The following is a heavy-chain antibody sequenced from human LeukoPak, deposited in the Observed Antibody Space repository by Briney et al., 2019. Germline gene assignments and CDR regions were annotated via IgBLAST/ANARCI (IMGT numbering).Heavy chain of an antibody. V-gene: IGHV3-23*01. CDR2: ISGSGGST. Sequence: GGSLRLSCAASGFTFSSYAMSWVRQAPGKGLEWVSAISGSGGSTYYADSVKGRFTISRDNSKNTLYLQMNSLRAEDTAVYYCAKDMVHQNWNDIGGYWGQGTLVTVSS. J-gene: IGHJ4*02. CDR3: AKDMVHQNWNDIGGY. D-gene: IGHD1-1*01. CDR1: GFTFSSYA.